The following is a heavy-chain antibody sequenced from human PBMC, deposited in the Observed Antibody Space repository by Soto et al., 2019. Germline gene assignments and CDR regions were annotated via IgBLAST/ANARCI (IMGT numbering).Heavy chain of an antibody. J-gene: IGHJ4*02. Sequence: QLQLQESGPGLVKPSETLSLICSVSGDSISGSSYYWGWIRQPPGKGLEWIGPVYYSGSTYYSPSLRSRVTMSVDTSKNQFSLKVRSVTVADTAVYYCARQWMAGLVPIDHWGQGTLVNVSS. CDR3: ARQWMAGLVPIDH. CDR1: GDSISGSSYY. D-gene: IGHD2-2*03. CDR2: VYYSGST. V-gene: IGHV4-39*01.